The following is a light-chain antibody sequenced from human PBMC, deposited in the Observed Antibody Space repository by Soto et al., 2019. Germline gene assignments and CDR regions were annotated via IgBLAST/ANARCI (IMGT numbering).Light chain of an antibody. V-gene: IGKV3-15*01. CDR1: QSVSYN. J-gene: IGKJ2*01. CDR2: AAS. CDR3: QQQDNCPLHT. Sequence: ETLMTQSPATLSVSPGEGATLSCRASQSVSYNLAWYQQKPGKAPRLLIYAASTSPTGIPARFSGSGSGTEFTLPISSRQSDDYVVYYCQQQDNCPLHTFGQGTKLEIK.